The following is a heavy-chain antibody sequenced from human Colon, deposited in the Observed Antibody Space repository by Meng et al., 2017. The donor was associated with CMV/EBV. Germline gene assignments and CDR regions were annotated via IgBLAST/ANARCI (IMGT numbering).Heavy chain of an antibody. J-gene: IGHJ6*02. Sequence: SETLSLTCNVSGASISSMIYYWGWIRQSPGKGLEWIGSIYYSGTTYHSPSFKSRVTLSIDTSKNQFSLKLSSVTAADTAVYYCARELGQWVATYYFYYAMDVWGQGTTVTVSS. CDR3: ARELGQWVATYYFYYAMDV. CDR2: IYYSGTT. CDR1: GASISSMIYY. V-gene: IGHV4-39*07. D-gene: IGHD6-19*01.